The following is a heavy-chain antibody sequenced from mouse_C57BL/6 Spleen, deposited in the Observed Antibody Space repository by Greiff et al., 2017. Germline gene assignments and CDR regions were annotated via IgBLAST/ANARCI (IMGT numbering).Heavy chain of an antibody. J-gene: IGHJ4*01. Sequence: QVQLQQPGAELVKPGASVKLSCKASGYTFTSYCMHWVKQRPGQGLEWIGMIHPNSGSTNYNEKFKSKATLTVDKSSSTAYIQLRSLTSEDSAVYYCAIPTLNYGSCEYAMGCWGQGTSVTVSS. V-gene: IGHV1-64*01. CDR1: GYTFTSYC. CDR2: IHPNSGST. CDR3: AIPTLNYGSCEYAMGC. D-gene: IGHD2-1*01.